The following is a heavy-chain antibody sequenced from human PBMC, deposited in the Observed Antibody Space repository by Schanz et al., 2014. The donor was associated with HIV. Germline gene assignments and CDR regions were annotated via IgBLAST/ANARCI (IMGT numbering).Heavy chain of an antibody. Sequence: ESGGGLVKPGGSLRLSCAASGFTFTDNYMSWVRQAPGKGLEWVSSITESGGRTYYADSVNGRFTISRDNSKNTLYLQMTTLRTEDTAVYYCAKPEYDSSGNSQSHFDYWGQGTLVTVSS. CDR3: AKPEYDSSGNSQSHFDY. CDR2: ITESGGRT. D-gene: IGHD3-22*01. CDR1: GFTFTDNY. V-gene: IGHV3-23*01. J-gene: IGHJ4*02.